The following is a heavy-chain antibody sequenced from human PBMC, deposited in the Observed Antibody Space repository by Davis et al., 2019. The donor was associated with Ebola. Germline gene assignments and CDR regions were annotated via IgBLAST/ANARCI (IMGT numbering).Heavy chain of an antibody. CDR1: GFTFSIYW. J-gene: IGHJ6*02. D-gene: IGHD3-3*01. CDR3: AREFYDFPLYGGDHYYGLDV. CDR2: IKEDGSEK. Sequence: PGGSLRLSCPPSGFTFSIYWMNWFRQAPGKGLEWVANIKEDGSEKNYVDSVKGRFTISRDNAKNSLFLQMTSLRAEDTAMYYCAREFYDFPLYGGDHYYGLDVWGQGTTVTVSS. V-gene: IGHV3-7*03.